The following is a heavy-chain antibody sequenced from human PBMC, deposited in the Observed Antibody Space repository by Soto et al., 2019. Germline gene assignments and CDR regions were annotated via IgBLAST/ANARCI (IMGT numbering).Heavy chain of an antibody. CDR1: GYTFTSYA. V-gene: IGHV1-3*05. CDR3: ARGGGWYVWFDP. Sequence: QVQLVQSGAEEKKPGASVKVSCKASGYTFTSYAMHWVRQAPGQRLEWMGWINAGNGNTKYSQKFQGRVTITRDTSASTGNMELSSLRSEDTAVYYCARGGGWYVWFDPWGQGTLVTVSS. CDR2: INAGNGNT. J-gene: IGHJ5*02. D-gene: IGHD6-19*01.